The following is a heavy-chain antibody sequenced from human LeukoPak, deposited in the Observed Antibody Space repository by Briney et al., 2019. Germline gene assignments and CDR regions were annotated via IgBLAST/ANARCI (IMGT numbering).Heavy chain of an antibody. CDR2: INHSGST. CDR3: ARVRYYYGSGSYRSFDY. J-gene: IGHJ4*02. Sequence: SETLSLTCAVYGGSLSGYYWSWIRQPPGKGLEWIGEINHSGSTNYNPSLKSRVTISVDTSKNQFSLKLSSVTAADTAVYYCARVRYYYGSGSYRSFDYWGQGTLVTVSS. V-gene: IGHV4-34*01. CDR1: GGSLSGYY. D-gene: IGHD3-10*01.